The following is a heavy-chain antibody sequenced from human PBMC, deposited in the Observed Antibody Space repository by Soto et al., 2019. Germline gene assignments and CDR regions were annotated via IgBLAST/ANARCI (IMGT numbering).Heavy chain of an antibody. J-gene: IGHJ5*02. CDR2: IHRAGST. CDR3: ARVDVVNSA. Sequence: EVQLVESGGGLVQPGGSLRLSCAASGFTVNNNYMTWVRQAPGTGLEWVSLIHRAGSTYYADSVKGRFTISRDISKNRLYLQMNILRHDDTAVYYCARVDVVNSAWGQGTLVTVSS. V-gene: IGHV3-66*01. D-gene: IGHD1-20*01. CDR1: GFTVNNNY.